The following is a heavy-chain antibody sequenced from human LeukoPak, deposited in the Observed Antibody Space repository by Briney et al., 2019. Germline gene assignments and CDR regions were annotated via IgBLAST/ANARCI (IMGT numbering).Heavy chain of an antibody. CDR1: GFTFSDYY. CDR2: ISTTSSFT. J-gene: IGHJ4*02. V-gene: IGHV3-11*06. Sequence: PGGSPRLSCAASGFTFSDYYMSWIRQAPGKGLEWVSYISTTSSFTKYADSVKGRFTISRDNAKNSLYLQMNSLGAEDTAVYYCARNTGTYDYWGQGTLVTVSS. D-gene: IGHD1-1*01. CDR3: ARNTGTYDY.